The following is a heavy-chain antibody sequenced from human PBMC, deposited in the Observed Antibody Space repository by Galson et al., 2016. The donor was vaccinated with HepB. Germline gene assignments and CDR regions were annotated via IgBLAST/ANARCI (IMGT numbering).Heavy chain of an antibody. CDR2: IRSQTYGGTT. V-gene: IGHV3-49*04. CDR3: TRLSGYTYGHDFDY. Sequence: SLRLSCAASGLTFTSFAMSWVRQAPGKGLEWVGFIRSQTYGGTTDYAASVEGRFTISRDDSKSIVYLQMNSLKTEDTALYYCTRLSGYTYGHDFDYWGQGTLVTVSS. J-gene: IGHJ4*02. CDR1: GLTFTSFA. D-gene: IGHD5-18*01.